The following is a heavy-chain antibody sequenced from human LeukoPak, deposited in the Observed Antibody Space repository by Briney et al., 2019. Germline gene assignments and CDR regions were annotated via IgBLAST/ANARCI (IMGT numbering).Heavy chain of an antibody. CDR3: AGDTHSRNWYDH. CDR1: GFTVSSIY. CDR2: IYNDGNT. V-gene: IGHV3-53*01. D-gene: IGHD6-13*01. Sequence: PGGSLRLSCAVSGFTVSSIYMSWVRQAPGKGLEWVSFIYNDGNTYYADSVKGRFSISRDSSRNTLYLQMNSLRVEDTAVYYCAGDTHSRNWYDHWGQGTLVTVSS. J-gene: IGHJ5*02.